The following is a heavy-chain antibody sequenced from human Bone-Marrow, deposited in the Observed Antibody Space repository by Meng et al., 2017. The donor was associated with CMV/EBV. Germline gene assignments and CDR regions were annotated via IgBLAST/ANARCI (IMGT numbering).Heavy chain of an antibody. J-gene: IGHJ6*02. CDR3: ARGGYGSGSTYYYYYYGMDV. V-gene: IGHV3-30-3*01. CDR1: GFTFSSYA. D-gene: IGHD3-10*01. Sequence: GGSLRLSCAASGFTFSSYAMHWVRQAPGKGLEWVAVISYDGSNKYYADSVKGRFTISRDNAKNSLYLQMNSLRAEDTAVYYCARGGYGSGSTYYYYYYGMDVWGQGTTVTVSS. CDR2: ISYDGSNK.